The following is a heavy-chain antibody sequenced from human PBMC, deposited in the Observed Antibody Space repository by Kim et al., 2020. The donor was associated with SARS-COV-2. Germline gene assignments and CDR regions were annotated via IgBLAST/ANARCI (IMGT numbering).Heavy chain of an antibody. J-gene: IGHJ6*02. Sequence: ASVKVSCKASGFTFSNYDINWVRQATGQGLEWMGWMNPKSGDTGFAQKFHGRLTMTRDTSISTAYMELSSLRSEDTAIYYCAENKGDTKNYFYYGVDVWGQGTTVTVS. D-gene: IGHD2-21*01. V-gene: IGHV1-8*01. CDR2: MNPKSGDT. CDR3: AENKGDTKNYFYYGVDV. CDR1: GFTFSNYD.